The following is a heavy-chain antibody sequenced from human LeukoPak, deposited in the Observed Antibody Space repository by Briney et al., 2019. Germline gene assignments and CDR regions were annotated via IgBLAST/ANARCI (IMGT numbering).Heavy chain of an antibody. CDR2: INHSGST. J-gene: IGHJ4*02. D-gene: IGHD3-10*01. CDR3: ARIYGSGVDY. Sequence: SETLSLTCTVSGGSISSYYWSWIRQPPGKGLEWIGEINHSGSTNYNPSLKSRVTISVDTSKNQFSLKLSSVTAADTAVYYCARIYGSGVDYWGQGTLVTVSS. V-gene: IGHV4-34*01. CDR1: GGSISSYY.